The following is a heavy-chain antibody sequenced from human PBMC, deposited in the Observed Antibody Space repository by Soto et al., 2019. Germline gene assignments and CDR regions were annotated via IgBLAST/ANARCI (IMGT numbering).Heavy chain of an antibody. J-gene: IGHJ6*02. V-gene: IGHV3-23*01. Sequence: GGSLRLSCAASGFTFSSHAMTWVRQAPGKGLEFVSAISGSGGSIYYAESVKGRFTISRDNSKNTVSLQMNSLRAEDTALFYCAKAYCSGPRCFGYYYNGMDVWGQGTTVTVSS. D-gene: IGHD2-15*01. CDR1: GFTFSSHA. CDR3: AKAYCSGPRCFGYYYNGMDV. CDR2: ISGSGGSI.